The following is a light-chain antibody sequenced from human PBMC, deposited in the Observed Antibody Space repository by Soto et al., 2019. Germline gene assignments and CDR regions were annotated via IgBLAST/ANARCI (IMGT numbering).Light chain of an antibody. V-gene: IGLV2-14*01. J-gene: IGLJ1*01. Sequence: ALTHPASVSGSPGQAITISCTGTSSDVGIYNYVSWYQQHPGKAPKLMIYQVTNRPSGVSNRFSGSKSGNTASLTISGLQAEDEADYYCSSYTGSTNYVFGTGTKATV. CDR2: QVT. CDR1: SSDVGIYNY. CDR3: SSYTGSTNYV.